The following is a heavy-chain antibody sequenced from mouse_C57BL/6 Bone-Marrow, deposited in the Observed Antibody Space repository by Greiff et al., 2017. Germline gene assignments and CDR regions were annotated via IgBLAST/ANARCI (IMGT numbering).Heavy chain of an antibody. D-gene: IGHD1-1*01. J-gene: IGHJ4*01. CDR1: GYTFTDYY. Sequence: QVQLKESGAELVRPGASVKLSCKASGYTFTDYYINWVKQRPGQGLEWIARIYPGSGNTYYNEKFKGKATLTAEKSSSTAYMQLSSLTSEDSAVYFCARDTYYGSSSYAMDYWGQGTSVTVSS. V-gene: IGHV1-76*01. CDR2: IYPGSGNT. CDR3: ARDTYYGSSSYAMDY.